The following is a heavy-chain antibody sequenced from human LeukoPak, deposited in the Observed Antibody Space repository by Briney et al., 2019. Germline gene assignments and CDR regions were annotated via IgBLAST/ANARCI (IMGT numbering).Heavy chain of an antibody. CDR1: GVTFSS. CDR2: ISPTFGTE. D-gene: IGHD3-10*01. J-gene: IGHJ4*02. V-gene: IGHV1-69*06. Sequence: SVKVSCKASGVTFSSLSWVRQAPGQGLEWMGRISPTFGTEQYAQNFQGRVTITADTSTTTVYMELSGLRSEDTAIYFCAKDRGGLGTFGSKFESWGQGTLVTVSS. CDR3: AKDRGGLGTFGSKFES.